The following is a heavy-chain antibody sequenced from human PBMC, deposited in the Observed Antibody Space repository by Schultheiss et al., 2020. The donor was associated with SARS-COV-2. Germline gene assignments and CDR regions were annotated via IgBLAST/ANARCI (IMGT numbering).Heavy chain of an antibody. V-gene: IGHV3-15*01. D-gene: IGHD6-19*01. CDR2: IKSKTDGGTT. CDR3: TTDAVAGTRSYYGMDV. CDR1: GFTFSDYY. J-gene: IGHJ6*02. Sequence: GGSLRLSCAASGFTFSDYYMSWIRQAPGKGLEWVGRIKSKTDGGTTDYAAPVKGRFTISRDDSKNTLYLQMNSLKTEDTAVYYCTTDAVAGTRSYYGMDVWGQGTTVTVSS.